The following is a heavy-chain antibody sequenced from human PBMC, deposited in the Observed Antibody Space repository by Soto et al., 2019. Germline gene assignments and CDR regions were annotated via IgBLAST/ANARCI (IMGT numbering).Heavy chain of an antibody. D-gene: IGHD3-22*01. V-gene: IGHV3-21*01. Sequence: EVQLVESGGGLVKPGGSLRLSCAASGFTFSSYSMNWVRQAPGKGLEWVSSISSSSSYIYYADSVKGRFTISRDNAKNSLYLQMNSLRAEDTAVYYCASKGIKYYYDRSWGQGTLVTVSS. CDR2: ISSSSSYI. J-gene: IGHJ4*02. CDR1: GFTFSSYS. CDR3: ASKGIKYYYDRS.